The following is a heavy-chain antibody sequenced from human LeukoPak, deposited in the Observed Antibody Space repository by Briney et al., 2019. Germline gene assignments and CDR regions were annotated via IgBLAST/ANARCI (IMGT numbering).Heavy chain of an antibody. CDR1: GFTFSSYG. Sequence: GGSLRLSCAASGFTFSSYGMRWVRQAPGKGLEYVSGINSNGGSTYYANSVKGRFTISRDNSRSTLYLQMGSLRAEDMAVYYCAREGSYGASDYWGQGTMVAVSS. J-gene: IGHJ4*02. V-gene: IGHV3-64*01. CDR3: AREGSYGASDY. CDR2: INSNGGST. D-gene: IGHD5-18*01.